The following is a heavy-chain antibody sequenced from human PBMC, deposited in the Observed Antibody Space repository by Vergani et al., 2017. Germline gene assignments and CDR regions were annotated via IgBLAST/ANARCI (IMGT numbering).Heavy chain of an antibody. D-gene: IGHD6-19*01. V-gene: IGHV4-30-4*08. J-gene: IGHJ4*02. CDR1: GGSISSGHDYY. CDR2: NHHSGTT. CDR3: AREQWLPIDYFDY. Sequence: QVQLLQSGPGLVKPSQTLSLTCSVSGGSISSGHDYYWGWIRHPPGTGLEWIGYNHHSGTTYYSPSLESRIDISVDTSKNQFSLDLRSVTAADTAVYYCAREQWLPIDYFDYWGQGTLVTVSS.